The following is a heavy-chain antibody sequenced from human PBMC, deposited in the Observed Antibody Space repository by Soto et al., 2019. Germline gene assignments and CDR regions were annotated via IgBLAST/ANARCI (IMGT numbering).Heavy chain of an antibody. D-gene: IGHD2-15*01. J-gene: IGHJ4*02. CDR2: ISYSGETK. CDR1: GFTFTKYS. V-gene: IGHV3-48*02. Sequence: GGSLRLSCGTSGFTFTKYSMNWVRQAPGKGLEWVSSISYSGETKYYADSLKGRYAISRDDAKNSVYLQMNSLRDEDTAFYYCVRGVVVVVGSTAENFDHWGQGTLVTVSS. CDR3: VRGVVVVVGSTAENFDH.